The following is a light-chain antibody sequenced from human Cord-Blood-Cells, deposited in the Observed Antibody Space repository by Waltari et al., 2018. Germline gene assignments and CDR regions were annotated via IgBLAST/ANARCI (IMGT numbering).Light chain of an antibody. J-gene: IGKJ4*01. CDR1: QSVSSY. CDR2: DAS. CDR3: QQRSNWPLT. Sequence: EIVFTQSPATLSLSPGARATLSCRASQSVSSYLALYQQKPGQAPRLLIYDASNRATGIPARFSGSGSGTDFTLTISSLEPEDFAVYYCQQRSNWPLTFGGGTKVEIK. V-gene: IGKV3-11*01.